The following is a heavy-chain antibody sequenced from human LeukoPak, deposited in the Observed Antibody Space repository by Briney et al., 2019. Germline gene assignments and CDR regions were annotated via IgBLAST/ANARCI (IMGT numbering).Heavy chain of an antibody. D-gene: IGHD3-22*01. V-gene: IGHV3-21*01. CDR3: ARDIYDDSGYFRRGLDY. J-gene: IGHJ4*02. CDR2: ISTTSSYI. Sequence: PGGSLRLSCAASGFTFSDYSMNWVRQAPGKGLEWVSSISTTSSYIYYADSVKGRFTISRDNAKNSLYLQMNSLRAGDTAVYFCARDIYDDSGYFRRGLDYWGQGILVTVSS. CDR1: GFTFSDYS.